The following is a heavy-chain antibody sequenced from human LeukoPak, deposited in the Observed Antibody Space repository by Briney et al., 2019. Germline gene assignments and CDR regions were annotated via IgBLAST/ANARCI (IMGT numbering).Heavy chain of an antibody. CDR3: ARAGGSGWLDWFDP. J-gene: IGHJ5*02. CDR1: GGSISSSSYY. D-gene: IGHD6-19*01. V-gene: IGHV4-39*01. Sequence: SEALSLTCTVSGGSISSSSYYWGWIRQPPGKGLEWIGSIYYSGSTYYNPSLKSRVTISVDTSKNQFSLKLNSVTPEDTAVYYCARAGGSGWLDWFDPWGQGTLVTVSS. CDR2: IYYSGST.